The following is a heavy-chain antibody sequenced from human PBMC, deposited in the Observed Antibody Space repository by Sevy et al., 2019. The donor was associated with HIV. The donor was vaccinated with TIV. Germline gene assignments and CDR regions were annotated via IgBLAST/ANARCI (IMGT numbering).Heavy chain of an antibody. CDR1: GHTLTELP. D-gene: IGHD3-22*01. V-gene: IGHV1-24*01. CDR2: FDPEDGER. CDR3: GSTREYYSDNSGYFDY. J-gene: IGHJ4*02. Sequence: ASVKVSCKFSGHTLTELPIHWVRQAPGKRLEWMGRFDPEDGERIYAQKFQGRVTMTEDTSTDTAYMELSSLRSEDTALYYCGSTREYYSDNSGYFDYWGQGTLVTVSS.